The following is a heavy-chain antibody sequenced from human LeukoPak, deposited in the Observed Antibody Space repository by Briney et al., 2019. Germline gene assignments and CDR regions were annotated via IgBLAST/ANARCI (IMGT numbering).Heavy chain of an antibody. CDR3: AKGYSGYDLSFDY. CDR1: GFTFTNAW. CDR2: IKSKIDGETT. D-gene: IGHD5-12*01. V-gene: IGHV3-15*01. J-gene: IGHJ4*02. Sequence: PGGSLRLSCAASGFTFTNAWMNWVRQAPGKGLEWVGHIKSKIDGETTDYAAPVKGRFTISRDDSKNTLYLQMNSLRAEDTAVYYCAKGYSGYDLSFDYWGQGTLVTVSS.